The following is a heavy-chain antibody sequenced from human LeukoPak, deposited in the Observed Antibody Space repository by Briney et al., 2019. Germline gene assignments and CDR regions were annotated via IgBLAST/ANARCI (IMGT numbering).Heavy chain of an antibody. J-gene: IGHJ5*02. CDR3: ARGPSVYYYDSSGSNWFDP. CDR2: INPSGGST. D-gene: IGHD3-22*01. V-gene: IGHV1-46*01. Sequence: ASVKVSCKASGYTFTSYYMHWVRQAPGQGLEWMGIINPSGGSTSYAQKFQGRVTMTRDTSTSTVYMELSSLRSEDTAVYYCARGPSVYYYDSSGSNWFDPWGQGTLVTVSS. CDR1: GYTFTSYY.